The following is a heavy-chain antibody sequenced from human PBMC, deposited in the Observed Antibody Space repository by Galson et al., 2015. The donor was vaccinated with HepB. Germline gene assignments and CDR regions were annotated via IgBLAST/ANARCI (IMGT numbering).Heavy chain of an antibody. CDR1: GFTVSRIY. V-gene: IGHV3-53*04. CDR2: IYSGGTT. J-gene: IGHJ3*02. CDR3: ARGYYGSGSYPYTAFAI. Sequence: SLRLSCAASGFTVSRIYMSWVRQAPGKGLEWVSVIYSGGTTYYADPVKGVFTISRHNSKNTLYLQINSRIAEDTAVYYCARGYYGSGSYPYTAFAIWGQGSMVTVSS. D-gene: IGHD3-10*01.